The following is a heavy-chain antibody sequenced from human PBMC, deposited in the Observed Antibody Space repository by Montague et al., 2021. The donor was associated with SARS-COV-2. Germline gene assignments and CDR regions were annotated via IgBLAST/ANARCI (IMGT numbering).Heavy chain of an antibody. CDR2: TYYRSKWYN. Sequence: CAISRDSVSSNIATWNWIRQSPSRDLEWLGRTYYRSKWYNDYAESVKSRITIDPDTSKHQFSLHLNSVTPEDTAVYYCARIPVGSKYYFDFWGQGTLVTVSS. CDR3: ARIPVGSKYYFDF. CDR1: RDSVSSNIAT. D-gene: IGHD2-2*01. J-gene: IGHJ4*02. V-gene: IGHV6-1*01.